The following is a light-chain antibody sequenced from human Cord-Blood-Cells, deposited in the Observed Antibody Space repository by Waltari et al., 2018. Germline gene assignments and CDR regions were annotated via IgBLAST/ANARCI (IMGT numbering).Light chain of an antibody. CDR2: AAS. J-gene: IGKJ2*01. V-gene: IGKV1-39*01. CDR3: QQSYSTPYT. CDR1: QSISSY. Sequence: DIQMTQSPSSLSASVGDRVTITCRASQSISSYLNWYQQKPGKAPKLLIYAASSLQSGFPSRFSGNGSGTDFTLTISSLQPEDFATYYCQQSYSTPYTFGQGTKLEIK.